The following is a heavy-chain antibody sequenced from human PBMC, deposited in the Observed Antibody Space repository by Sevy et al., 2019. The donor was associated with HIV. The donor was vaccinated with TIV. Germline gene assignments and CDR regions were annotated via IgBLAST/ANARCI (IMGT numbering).Heavy chain of an antibody. CDR2: ISGSGGST. Sequence: GGSLRLSCAASGFTFSSYAMSWVRQAPGKGLEWVSAISGSGGSTYYADSVKGRFTISRDNSKNTLYLQMNSLRAEDTAVYYCAKLVRDCSGGSCPGGFDYWAREPWSPSPQ. D-gene: IGHD2-15*01. J-gene: IGHJ4*02. CDR1: GFTFSSYA. V-gene: IGHV3-23*01. CDR3: AKLVRDCSGGSCPGGFDY.